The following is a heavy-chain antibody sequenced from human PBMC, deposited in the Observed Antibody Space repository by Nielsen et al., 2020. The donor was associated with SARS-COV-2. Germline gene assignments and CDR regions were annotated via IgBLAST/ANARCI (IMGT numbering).Heavy chain of an antibody. CDR1: GFTFSDYY. V-gene: IGHV3-11*01. CDR3: AKPPEYDAFDI. J-gene: IGHJ3*02. Sequence: GESLKISCAASGFTFSDYYMSWIRQAPGKGLEWVSYISSSGSTIYYADSVKGRFTISRDNAKNSLYLQMNSLRAEDTALYYCAKPPEYDAFDIWGQGTMVTVSS. D-gene: IGHD1-14*01. CDR2: ISSSGSTI.